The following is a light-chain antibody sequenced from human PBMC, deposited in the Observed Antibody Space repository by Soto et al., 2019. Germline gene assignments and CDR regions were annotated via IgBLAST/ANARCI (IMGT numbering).Light chain of an antibody. V-gene: IGLV2-11*01. J-gene: IGLJ1*01. CDR3: CSYAGTYTFYV. CDR1: SSDVGGYDY. Sequence: QSELTQPRSVSGSPGQSVTISCTRTSSDVGGYDYVSWYQQHPGKAPKLMIYNVTKRPSGVPDRFSGSRSGNTASLTISGLQAEDDADYYCCSYAGTYTFYVFGTG. CDR2: NVT.